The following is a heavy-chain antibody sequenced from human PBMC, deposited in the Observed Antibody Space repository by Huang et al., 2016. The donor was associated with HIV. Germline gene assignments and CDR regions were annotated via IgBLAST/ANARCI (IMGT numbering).Heavy chain of an antibody. V-gene: IGHV4-39*02. CDR3: ARLPGSITMIRGVITDPY. CDR1: GGSIRSDNYY. J-gene: IGHJ4*02. Sequence: QLQLQESGPGLVKPSETLSLTCTVSGGSIRSDNYYWGWIRQPPGKGLEWIGSSYYSGSTYSNPSRKRRVTIAGDTSKNHFSLRMRSVTAADTAVYYCARLPGSITMIRGVITDPYWGQGTLVTVSS. D-gene: IGHD3-10*01. CDR2: SYYSGST.